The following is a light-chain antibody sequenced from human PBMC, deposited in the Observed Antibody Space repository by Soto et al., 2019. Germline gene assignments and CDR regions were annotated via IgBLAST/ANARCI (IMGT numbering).Light chain of an antibody. CDR2: DTS. Sequence: QAVVTQEHSLTVSPGGTVTLTCGSSTGAVTSGHYPYWFQQKPGQAPRTLIYDTSNKHSWTPARFSGSLLGGKAALTLSGAQPEDEAEYYCLLSYSGANAVFGGGTQLTVL. CDR1: TGAVTSGHY. V-gene: IGLV7-46*01. CDR3: LLSYSGANAV. J-gene: IGLJ7*01.